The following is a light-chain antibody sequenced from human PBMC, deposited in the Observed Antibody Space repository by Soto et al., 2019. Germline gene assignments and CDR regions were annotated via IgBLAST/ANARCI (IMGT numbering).Light chain of an antibody. CDR1: SSDVGSYNL. V-gene: IGLV2-23*01. Sequence: QSVLTQPASVSGSPGQSITISCTGSSSDVGSYNLVSWYQQHPDKAPKLMIYEGTKRPSGVSIRFSGSKSGNTASLTISGLQAEDEADYYCCSYAGSSTPCVFGSGTKV. CDR2: EGT. CDR3: CSYAGSSTPCV. J-gene: IGLJ1*01.